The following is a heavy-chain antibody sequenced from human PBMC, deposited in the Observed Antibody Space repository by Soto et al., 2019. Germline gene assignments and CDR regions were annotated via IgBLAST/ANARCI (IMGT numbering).Heavy chain of an antibody. J-gene: IGHJ4*02. CDR2: IKQDGSEK. CDR3: ATVAYSSYYFDY. Sequence: GSLRLSCAASGFTFSSYWMSWVRQAPGKGLEWVANIKQDGSEKYYVDSVKGRFTISRDNAKNSLYLQMNSLRAEDTAVYYCATVAYSSYYFDYWGQGTLVTVSS. D-gene: IGHD6-6*01. V-gene: IGHV3-7*01. CDR1: GFTFSSYW.